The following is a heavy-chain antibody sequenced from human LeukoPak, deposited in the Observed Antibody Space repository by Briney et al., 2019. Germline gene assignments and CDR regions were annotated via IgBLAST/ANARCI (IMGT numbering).Heavy chain of an antibody. J-gene: IGHJ4*02. Sequence: AGGSLRLSCAASGFTFSSYGMHWVRQAPGKGLEWVAVISYDGSNKYYADSVKGRFTISRDNSKNTLYLQMNSLRAEDTAVYYCAKDWEAAAPDYWGQGTLVTVSS. V-gene: IGHV3-30*18. D-gene: IGHD6-13*01. CDR3: AKDWEAAAPDY. CDR2: ISYDGSNK. CDR1: GFTFSSYG.